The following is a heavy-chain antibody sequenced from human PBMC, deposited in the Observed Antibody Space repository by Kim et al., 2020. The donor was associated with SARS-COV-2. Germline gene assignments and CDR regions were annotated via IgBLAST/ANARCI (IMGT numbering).Heavy chain of an antibody. CDR3: ATTTSGWIFDY. D-gene: IGHD6-19*01. Sequence: TFYAAPGKGRFTISRDNSKNTLYLQINSLRAEDTAVYYCATTTSGWIFDYWGQGTMVTVSS. V-gene: IGHV3-23*03. J-gene: IGHJ4*02. CDR2: T.